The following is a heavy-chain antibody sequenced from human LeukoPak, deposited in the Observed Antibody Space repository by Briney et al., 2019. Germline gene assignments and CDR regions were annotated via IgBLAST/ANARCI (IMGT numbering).Heavy chain of an antibody. J-gene: IGHJ6*01. CDR1: GGSISSNY. Sequence: ETLSLTCTVPGGSISSNYMSWVRQAPGKGLEWVSVIYSGGSTYYADSVKGRFTISRDNSKSTLYLQMNSLRAEDTAVYYCARDRYKGMDVWGQGTTVTVSS. D-gene: IGHD5-18*01. V-gene: IGHV3-66*01. CDR3: ARDRYKGMDV. CDR2: IYSGGST.